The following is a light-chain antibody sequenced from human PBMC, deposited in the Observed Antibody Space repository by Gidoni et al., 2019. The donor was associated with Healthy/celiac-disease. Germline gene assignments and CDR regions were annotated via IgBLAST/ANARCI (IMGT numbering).Light chain of an antibody. CDR3: QQRSNWPPT. Sequence: EIVLTQSPATLSLSPVERATLSCRASQGVSSYLAWYQQKPGQAHRLLIYDASHRATGIPARFSGSWSVTAFTLPIRSLEPEDFAVYYCQQRSNWPPTFGGGTKVEIK. V-gene: IGKV3-11*01. J-gene: IGKJ4*01. CDR2: DAS. CDR1: QGVSSY.